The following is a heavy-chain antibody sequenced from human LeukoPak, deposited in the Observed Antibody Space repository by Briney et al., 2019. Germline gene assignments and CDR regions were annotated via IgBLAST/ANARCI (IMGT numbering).Heavy chain of an antibody. CDR2: IGSSSSYI. V-gene: IGHV3-21*01. D-gene: IGHD4-17*01. CDR1: GFTFSSYS. Sequence: GGSLRLSCAASGFTFSSYSMNWVRQAPGKGLEWVSSIGSSSSYIYYADSVKGRFTISRDNAKNSLYLQMNSLRAEDTAVYYCARGYGDDYWGQGTLVTVSS. CDR3: ARGYGDDY. J-gene: IGHJ4*02.